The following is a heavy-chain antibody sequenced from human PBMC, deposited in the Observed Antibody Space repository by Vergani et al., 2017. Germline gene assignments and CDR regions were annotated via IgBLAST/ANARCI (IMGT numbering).Heavy chain of an antibody. CDR2: INPTTGNP. D-gene: IGHD6-19*01. J-gene: IGHJ4*02. CDR1: GYSFNNYA. V-gene: IGHV7-4-1*01. Sequence: QEQLVQSGSELKKPGASVKVSCKASGYSFNNYAIHWVRQAPGQGLEWMGWINPTTGNPTYARAFTGRFVFSLDTSISTAYLQIGSLKAEDPAVYFCARAKRGRLAVGATDSWVQGTLLTVSS. CDR3: ARAKRGRLAVGATDS.